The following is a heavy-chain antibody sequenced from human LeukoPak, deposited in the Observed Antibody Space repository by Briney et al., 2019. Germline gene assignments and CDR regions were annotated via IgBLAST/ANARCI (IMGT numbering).Heavy chain of an antibody. CDR2: IIPILGIA. D-gene: IGHD4-17*01. CDR3: ARAVGGYGDYTFDY. CDR1: GATSSSYA. J-gene: IGHJ4*02. Sequence: ASLKVSCKASGATSSSYAISWVRQAPEQGLDWMGRIIPILGIANYAQKFQGRVTITADKSTSTAYMELSSLRSEDTAVYYCARAVGGYGDYTFDYWGQGTLVTVSS. V-gene: IGHV1-69*04.